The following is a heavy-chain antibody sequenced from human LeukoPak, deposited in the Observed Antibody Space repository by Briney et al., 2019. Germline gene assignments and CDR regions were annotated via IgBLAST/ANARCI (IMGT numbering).Heavy chain of an antibody. CDR3: AREGLGYSYGY. J-gene: IGHJ4*02. CDR1: XXXXXSYW. V-gene: IGHV3-74*01. CDR2: LHSDGSGT. D-gene: IGHD5-18*01. Sequence: GGSLRLXCXXSXXXXXSYWXHWVRXALGKGVVWVSRLHSDGSGTYYADSVKGRFTIARDNVRNTMYLQMNSLKADDTAIYYCAREGLGYSYGYWGQGTQVTVSS.